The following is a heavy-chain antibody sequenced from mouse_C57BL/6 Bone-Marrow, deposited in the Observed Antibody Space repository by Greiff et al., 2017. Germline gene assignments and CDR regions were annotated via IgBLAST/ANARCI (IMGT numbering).Heavy chain of an antibody. CDR3: ARRDDSNYVRYYFDY. D-gene: IGHD2-5*01. V-gene: IGHV1-52*01. CDR1: GYTFTSYW. Sequence: VQLQQPGAELVRPGSSVKLSCKASGYTFTSYWMHWVKQRPIQGLEWIGNIDPSDSETHYNQKFKDKATLTVDKSSSTAYMQLSSLTSEDSAVYYGARRDDSNYVRYYFDYWGQGTTLTVSS. J-gene: IGHJ2*01. CDR2: IDPSDSET.